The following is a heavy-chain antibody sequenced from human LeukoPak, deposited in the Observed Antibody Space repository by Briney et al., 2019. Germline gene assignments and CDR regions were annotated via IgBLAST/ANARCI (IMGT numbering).Heavy chain of an antibody. CDR2: IRSKANSYAT. V-gene: IGHV3-73*01. Sequence: QSGGSLRLSCAASGFTFSGSAMHWVRQASGKGLEWVGRIRSKANSYATAYAASVKGRFTISRDDSKNTAYLQMNSLKTEDTAVYYCTRTLLYYDILTGYDYYYYGMDVWGQGTTVTVSS. CDR3: TRTLLYYDILTGYDYYYYGMDV. J-gene: IGHJ6*02. D-gene: IGHD3-9*01. CDR1: GFTFSGSA.